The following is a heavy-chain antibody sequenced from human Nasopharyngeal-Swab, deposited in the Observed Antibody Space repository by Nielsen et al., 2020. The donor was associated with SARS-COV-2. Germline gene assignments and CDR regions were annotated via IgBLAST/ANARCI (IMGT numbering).Heavy chain of an antibody. CDR2: ISSTGDYI. CDR1: GFTFNLYT. J-gene: IGHJ4*02. V-gene: IGHV3-21*01. CDR3: TRDTPAMFAY. Sequence: GGSLRLSCVASGFTFNLYTINWVRQTPGKGLEWVSAISSTGDYIYHAASVKGRFTISRDNAKNSVYLQMDSLRAEDTAVYYCTRDTPAMFAYWGQGMLVTVSS.